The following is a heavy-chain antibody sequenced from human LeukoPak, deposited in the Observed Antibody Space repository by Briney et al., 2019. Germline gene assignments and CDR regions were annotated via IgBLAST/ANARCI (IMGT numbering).Heavy chain of an antibody. CDR2: IYHSGST. J-gene: IGHJ5*02. CDR1: GFSISSGSD. CDR3: VRNVTALTRQRQSNWIAP. D-gene: IGHD4-17*01. Sequence: SETLSPTCTVSGFSISSGSDWGWIRQSPGKALEWIGSIYHSGSTFYNPSLRSRVTMSVDTSKNELSLELTSVTAADTAVYYCVRNVTALTRQRQSNWIAPSGQPSLVILSS. V-gene: IGHV4-38-2*02.